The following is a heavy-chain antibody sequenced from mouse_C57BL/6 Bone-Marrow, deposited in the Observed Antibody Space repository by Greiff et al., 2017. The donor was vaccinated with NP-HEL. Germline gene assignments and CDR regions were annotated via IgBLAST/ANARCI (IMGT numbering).Heavy chain of an antibody. J-gene: IGHJ4*01. CDR3: AREYYPYAMDY. D-gene: IGHD1-1*01. CDR2: INYDGSST. Sequence: DVKLVESEGGLVQPGSSMKLSCTASGFTFSDYYMAWVRQVPEKGLEWVANINYDGSSTYYLDSLKSRFIISRDNAKNILYLQMSSLKSEDTATYYCAREYYPYAMDYWGQGTSVTVSS. V-gene: IGHV5-16*01. CDR1: GFTFSDYY.